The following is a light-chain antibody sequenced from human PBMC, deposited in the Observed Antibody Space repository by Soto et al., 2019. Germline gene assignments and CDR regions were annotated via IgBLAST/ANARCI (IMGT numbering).Light chain of an antibody. Sequence: QSALTQPASVSGSPGQSITISCTGTSSDVGGYNYVSWYQQHPGKAPKLMIYEVSNRPSGVSNRFSGSKSGNTASLTISGLHAEDEADYYCSSYTSSRVFGGGTKLTVL. J-gene: IGLJ3*02. CDR3: SSYTSSRV. CDR2: EVS. CDR1: SSDVGGYNY. V-gene: IGLV2-14*01.